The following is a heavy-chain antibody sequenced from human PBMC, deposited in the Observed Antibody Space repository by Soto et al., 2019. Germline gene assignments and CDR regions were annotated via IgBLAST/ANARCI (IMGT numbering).Heavy chain of an antibody. CDR2: IYSSENT. Sequence: SETLSLTCSVSGGFVSSSSYSWGWIRQSPGKGLEWIGTIYSSENTYYNPSLLSRVTISVDTSKNEFSLRLSSVTAADTAVYYXASAVXXXXXXCXXDXXGXGTLVTXXS. CDR1: GGFVSSSSYS. V-gene: IGHV4-39*01. D-gene: IGHD1-20*01. J-gene: IGHJ5*02. CDR3: ASAVXXXXXXCXXDX.